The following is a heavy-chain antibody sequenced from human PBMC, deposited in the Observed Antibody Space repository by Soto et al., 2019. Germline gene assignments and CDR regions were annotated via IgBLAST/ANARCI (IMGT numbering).Heavy chain of an antibody. V-gene: IGHV2-5*02. CDR3: AHRGFVIGDFDY. J-gene: IGHJ4*02. CDR1: GFSLSTKGVS. CDR2: IYWDDDK. Sequence: QITLKESGPTLVKPTQTLTLTCTFSGFSLSTKGVSVGWIRQPPGKALEWLALIYWDDDKRYSPSLKIRLTITKGTSKNQAVLTLTHMDPVDTAPYYRAHRGFVIGDFDYWGQGTLVTVP. D-gene: IGHD3-10*01.